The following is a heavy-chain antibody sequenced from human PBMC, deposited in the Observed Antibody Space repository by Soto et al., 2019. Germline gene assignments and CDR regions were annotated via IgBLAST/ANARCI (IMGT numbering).Heavy chain of an antibody. CDR2: ISAYNGNT. V-gene: IGHV1-18*01. D-gene: IGHD2-15*01. J-gene: IGHJ3*02. Sequence: ASVEVCCRASGYTFTSYGISWVRQAPGQGLEWMGWISAYNGNTNYAQKLQGRVTMTTDTSTSTAYMELRSLRSDDTAVYYCARDRGRDIVVVVADSDAFDIWGQGTMVTVS. CDR3: ARDRGRDIVVVVADSDAFDI. CDR1: GYTFTSYG.